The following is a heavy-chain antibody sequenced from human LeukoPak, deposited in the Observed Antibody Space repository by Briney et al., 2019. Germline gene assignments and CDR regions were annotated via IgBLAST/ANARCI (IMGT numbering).Heavy chain of an antibody. D-gene: IGHD2-2*01. Sequence: GGSLRLSCAASGFTFSSYSMNWVRQAPGKGLEWVSYISSSSSTIYYADSVKGRFTISRDNAENSLYLQMNSLRVEDTAVYYCANHFACGSTSCPPFDSWGQGTLVTVSS. J-gene: IGHJ4*02. CDR2: ISSSSSTI. V-gene: IGHV3-48*04. CDR3: ANHFACGSTSCPPFDS. CDR1: GFTFSSYS.